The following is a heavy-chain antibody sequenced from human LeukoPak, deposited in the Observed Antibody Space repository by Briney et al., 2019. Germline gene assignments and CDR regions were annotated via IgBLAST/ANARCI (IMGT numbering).Heavy chain of an antibody. Sequence: ASVKVSCKASRYTFTNYYIHWVRQAPGQGLEWMGIINPSGSSTSNAHKFQGRVTMTRDTSTSTDYMELSSLRSEDTAVYYCAGGTTNTKGAFDMWGQGTMVAVSS. CDR3: AGGTTNTKGAFDM. CDR1: RYTFTNYY. D-gene: IGHD2-8*01. J-gene: IGHJ3*02. V-gene: IGHV1-46*01. CDR2: INPSGSST.